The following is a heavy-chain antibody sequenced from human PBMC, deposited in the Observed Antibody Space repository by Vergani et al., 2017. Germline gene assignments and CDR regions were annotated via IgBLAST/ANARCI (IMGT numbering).Heavy chain of an antibody. Sequence: QVQLQESGPGLVKPSETLSLTCTVSGGSISSYYWSWIRQPPGKGLEWIGYIYYSGGTNYTPSLKSRVTISVDTSKNQFSLKLSSVTAADTAVYYCAGTYYDFWSGYYFHYYGMDVWGQGTTVTVSS. D-gene: IGHD3-3*01. J-gene: IGHJ6*02. CDR1: GGSISSYY. V-gene: IGHV4-59*01. CDR2: IYYSGGT. CDR3: AGTYYDFWSGYYFHYYGMDV.